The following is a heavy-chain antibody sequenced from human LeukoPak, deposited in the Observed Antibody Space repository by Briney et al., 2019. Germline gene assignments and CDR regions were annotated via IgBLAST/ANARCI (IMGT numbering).Heavy chain of an antibody. Sequence: ASVKVSCKASGYTSTGYYMHWVRQAPGQGLEWMGWINPNSGGTNYAQKFQGRVTMTRDTSISTAYMELSRLRSDDTAVYYCARDYHDYGDYNWFDPWGQGTLVTVSS. J-gene: IGHJ5*02. V-gene: IGHV1-2*02. CDR1: GYTSTGYY. CDR2: INPNSGGT. CDR3: ARDYHDYGDYNWFDP. D-gene: IGHD4-17*01.